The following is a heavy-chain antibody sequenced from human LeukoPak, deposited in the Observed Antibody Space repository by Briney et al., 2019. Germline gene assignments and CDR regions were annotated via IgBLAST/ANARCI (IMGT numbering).Heavy chain of an antibody. V-gene: IGHV5-51*01. D-gene: IGHD1-14*01. J-gene: IGHJ3*01. CDR1: GYSFTSYW. CDR3: ARRFKANHDAFDF. Sequence: GESLKISCKGSGYSFTSYWIGWVRQMPGKGLEWMGIIYPGDSDTRYSPSFQGQVTISADKSISTAYLQWSSLKASDTAIYYCARRFKANHDAFDFWGQGTVVTVSS. CDR2: IYPGDSDT.